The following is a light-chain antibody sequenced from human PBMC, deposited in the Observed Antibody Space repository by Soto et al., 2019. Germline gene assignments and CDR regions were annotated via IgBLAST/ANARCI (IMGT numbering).Light chain of an antibody. CDR2: GAS. CDR3: QQYGSSGT. Sequence: EIVFTHSPVTLSLSRGERATLSCRASQSVSNNYLAWYQQKPGQAPRLLIYGASNRATGIPDRFSGSGSGTDFTLTISRLETEDFAVYYCQQYGSSGTFGQGTKVDI. J-gene: IGKJ1*01. CDR1: QSVSNNY. V-gene: IGKV3-20*01.